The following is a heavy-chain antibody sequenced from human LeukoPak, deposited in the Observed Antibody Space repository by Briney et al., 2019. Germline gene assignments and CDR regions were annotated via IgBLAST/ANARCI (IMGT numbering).Heavy chain of an antibody. CDR2: ISAYNGNT. CDR3: ASQSLRGDNDFDY. CDR1: GYTFTSYG. J-gene: IGHJ4*02. D-gene: IGHD3-16*01. Sequence: ASVKVSCKASGYTFTSYGIRWVRQAPGQGLEWMGWISAYNGNTNYAQKLRGRVTMTTDTSTSTAYMELRSLRSDDTAVYYCASQSLRGDNDFDYWGQGTLVTVSS. V-gene: IGHV1-18*01.